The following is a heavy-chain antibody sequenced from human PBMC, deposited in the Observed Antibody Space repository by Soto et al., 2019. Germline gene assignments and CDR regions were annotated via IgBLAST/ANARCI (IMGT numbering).Heavy chain of an antibody. CDR2: IIPIFGTA. Sequence: QVRLVQSGAEVKKPGASVKLSCKASGYTFTTYAVSWVRQAPGQGLEWMGGIIPIFGTANYAQKFQGRVTITADESTSTAYMELSSLRSEDTAVYYCATQWGREYYYDSSGLRWGQGTLVTVSS. V-gene: IGHV1-69*12. J-gene: IGHJ4*02. D-gene: IGHD3-22*01. CDR1: GYTFTTYA. CDR3: ATQWGREYYYDSSGLR.